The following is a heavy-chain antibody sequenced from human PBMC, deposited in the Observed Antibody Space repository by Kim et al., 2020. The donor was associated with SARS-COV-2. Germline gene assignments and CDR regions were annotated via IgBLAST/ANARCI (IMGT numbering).Heavy chain of an antibody. CDR1: GGSISSSSYY. CDR3: ARQGYYGGKTSYYFDY. CDR2: IYYSGST. J-gene: IGHJ4*02. V-gene: IGHV4-39*01. D-gene: IGHD4-17*01. Sequence: SETLSLTCTVSGGSISSSSYYWGWIRQPPGKGLEWIGSIYYSGSTNYNPSLKSRVTISVDTSKNQFSLKLSSVTAADTAVYYCARQGYYGGKTSYYFDYWGQGTLVTVSS.